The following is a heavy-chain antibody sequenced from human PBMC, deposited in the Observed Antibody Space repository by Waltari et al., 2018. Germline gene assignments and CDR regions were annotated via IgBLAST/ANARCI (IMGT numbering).Heavy chain of an antibody. J-gene: IGHJ3*02. V-gene: IGHV4-4*07. CDR2: IYTSGST. Sequence: QVLLQESGPGLVKPSETLSLTCTVSGGSISGYYWNWLRQPPGKGLEWIGRIYTSGSTNHDPSLKSRGTISIHTSNNQCSLKLSSVTAADTAVYYCARDHYCSGGACYPGGSAFDIWGQGTMVTVAS. CDR3: ARDHYCSGGACYPGGSAFDI. CDR1: GGSISGYY. D-gene: IGHD2-15*01.